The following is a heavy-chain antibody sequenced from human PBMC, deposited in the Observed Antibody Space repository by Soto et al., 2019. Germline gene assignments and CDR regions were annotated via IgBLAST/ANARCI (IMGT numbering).Heavy chain of an antibody. J-gene: IGHJ4*02. CDR2: ISSSSSYI. Sequence: PGGSLRLSCAASGFTFSSYSMNWVRQAPGKGLEWASSISSSSSYIYYADSVKGRFTISRDNAKNSLYLQMNSLRAEDTAVYYCARATLRAYDILTGFDYWGQGTLVTVSS. V-gene: IGHV3-21*01. CDR3: ARATLRAYDILTGFDY. CDR1: GFTFSSYS. D-gene: IGHD3-9*01.